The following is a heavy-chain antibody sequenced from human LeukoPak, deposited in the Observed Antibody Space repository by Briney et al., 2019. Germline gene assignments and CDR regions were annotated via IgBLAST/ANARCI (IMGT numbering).Heavy chain of an antibody. J-gene: IGHJ6*04. V-gene: IGHV4-59*01. CDR1: GGSISSYY. D-gene: IGHD1-14*01. Sequence: SETLSLTCTVSGGSISSYYWSWIRQSPGKGLEWIGYIYYSGSTNYNPSLKSRVTISVDTSKNQFSLKLGSVTAADTAVYYCARSFPGNGIGQMDVWGKGTTVTVSS. CDR3: ARSFPGNGIGQMDV. CDR2: IYYSGST.